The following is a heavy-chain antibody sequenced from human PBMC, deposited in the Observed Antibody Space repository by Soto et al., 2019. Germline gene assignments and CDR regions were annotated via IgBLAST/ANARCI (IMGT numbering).Heavy chain of an antibody. J-gene: IGHJ6*02. CDR3: ARGPRRYDILTGYYPSGMDV. D-gene: IGHD3-9*01. Sequence: SETLSLTCTVSGGSVSSGSYHWSWIRQPPGKGLEWIGYIYYSGSTNYNPSLKSRVTISVDTSKNQSSLNLSSVTAADTAVYYCARGPRRYDILTGYYPSGMDVWGQGTTVTVSS. CDR1: GGSVSSGSYH. CDR2: IYYSGST. V-gene: IGHV4-61*01.